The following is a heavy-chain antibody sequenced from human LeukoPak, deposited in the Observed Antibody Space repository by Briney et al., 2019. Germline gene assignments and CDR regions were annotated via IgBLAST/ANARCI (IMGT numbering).Heavy chain of an antibody. J-gene: IGHJ4*02. CDR1: GDSISSYY. CDR2: IYTSGST. Sequence: SETLSLTCTVSGDSISSYYWSWIRQPAGKGLEWIGRIYTSGSTNYNPSLKSRVTISVDTSKNQFSLKLSSVTAADTAVYYCARLGVRDYDFWSGYPKLFDYWGQGTLVTVSS. CDR3: ARLGVRDYDFWSGYPKLFDY. V-gene: IGHV4-4*07. D-gene: IGHD3-3*01.